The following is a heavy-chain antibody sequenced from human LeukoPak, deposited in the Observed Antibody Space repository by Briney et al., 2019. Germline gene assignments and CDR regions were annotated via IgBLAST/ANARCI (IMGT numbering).Heavy chain of an antibody. J-gene: IGHJ4*01. D-gene: IGHD1-1*01. CDR2: ISPSGGDT. V-gene: IGHV1-46*01. Sequence: ASVKVSSEPSLYTSSTYYLHSVRQAPGQGGGWVGVISPSGGDTTYAQRFQDRLTMTRDTTTSTVYMEVSSWRSADTAVYYCARRGTAVPTNYIDDWGQGTMITASS. CDR1: LYTSSTYY. CDR3: ARRGTAVPTNYIDD.